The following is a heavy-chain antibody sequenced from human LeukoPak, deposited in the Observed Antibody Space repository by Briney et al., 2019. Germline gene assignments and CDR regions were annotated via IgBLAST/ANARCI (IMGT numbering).Heavy chain of an antibody. CDR2: ISSSSSYI. CDR1: RFTFSTYS. Sequence: GGSLRLSCAASRFTFSTYSMNWVRQVKEHGLEWQSSISSSSSYIYYADSVKGRFTISRDNAKNSLYLQMNSLRAEDTAVYYCARVLQIADADYWGQGTLVTVSP. J-gene: IGHJ4*02. CDR3: ARVLQIADADY. V-gene: IGHV3-21*01. D-gene: IGHD6-13*01.